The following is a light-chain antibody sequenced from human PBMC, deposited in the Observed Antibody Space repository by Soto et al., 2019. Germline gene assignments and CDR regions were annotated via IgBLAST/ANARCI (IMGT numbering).Light chain of an antibody. V-gene: IGLV4-69*01. CDR3: QTWATGIRV. CDR2: VNGDGSH. CDR1: SGHSIFA. J-gene: IGLJ3*02. Sequence: QPVLTQSPSASAFLGASVKLTCTLSSGHSIFAIAWHQQQPEKGPRYLMKVNGDGSHNKGDGIPDRFSGSSSGAERYLTISSLQSEDEADYYCQTWATGIRVFGGGTKLTVL.